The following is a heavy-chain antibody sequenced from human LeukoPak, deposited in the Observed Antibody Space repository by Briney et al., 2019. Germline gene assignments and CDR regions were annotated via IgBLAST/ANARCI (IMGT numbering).Heavy chain of an antibody. V-gene: IGHV1-2*02. D-gene: IGHD2-15*01. CDR3: ARVVVRDYYYYMDV. J-gene: IGHJ6*03. Sequence: ASVKGSSTASVYTFTGYYMHWVRQAPGQGLEWMGWINPNSGGTNCAQKFQGRDTMTRDTSISTAYMELSRLRSDDAAVYYCARVVVRDYYYYMDVWGKGTTVTVSS. CDR1: VYTFTGYY. CDR2: INPNSGGT.